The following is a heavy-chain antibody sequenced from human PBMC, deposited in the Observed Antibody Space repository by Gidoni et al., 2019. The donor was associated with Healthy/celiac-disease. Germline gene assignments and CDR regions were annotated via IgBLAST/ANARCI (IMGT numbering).Heavy chain of an antibody. D-gene: IGHD6-19*01. V-gene: IGHV3-33*01. Sequence: QVQLVESGGGVVQPGRSLRLSCAASGFTFSSSGMHWARQAPGKGLEWVAVIWYDGSNKYYADSVKGRFTISRDNSKNTLYLQMNSLRAEDTAVYYCASSYTSGWSLDYWGQGTLVTVSS. CDR1: GFTFSSSG. CDR3: ASSYTSGWSLDY. J-gene: IGHJ4*02. CDR2: IWYDGSNK.